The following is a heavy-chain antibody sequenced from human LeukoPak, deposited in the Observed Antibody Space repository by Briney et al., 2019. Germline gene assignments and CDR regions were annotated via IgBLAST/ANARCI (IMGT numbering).Heavy chain of an antibody. CDR3: AKGIGVYVWGSTDAFDI. CDR1: GFTFSSYG. Sequence: GGSLRLSCAASGFTFSSYGMSWVRQAPGKGLEWVSAISGSGGSTYYADSVKGRFTISRDNSKNTLYLQMNSLRAEDTAVYYCAKGIGVYVWGSTDAFDIWGQGTMVTVSS. V-gene: IGHV3-23*01. D-gene: IGHD3-16*01. J-gene: IGHJ3*02. CDR2: ISGSGGST.